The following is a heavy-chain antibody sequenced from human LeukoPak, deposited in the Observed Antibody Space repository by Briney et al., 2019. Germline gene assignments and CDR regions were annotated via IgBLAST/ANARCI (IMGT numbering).Heavy chain of an antibody. CDR2: IYYSGST. CDR1: GGSISSSSYY. V-gene: IGHV4-39*01. CDR3: ARRLAIFGVVTTSRNWFDP. D-gene: IGHD3-3*01. Sequence: SETLSLTCTVSGGSISSSSYYWGWIRQPPGRGLEWIGSIYYSGSTYYNPSLKSRVTISVDTSKNQFSLKLSSVTAADTAVYYCARRLAIFGVVTTSRNWFDPWGQGTLVTVSS. J-gene: IGHJ5*02.